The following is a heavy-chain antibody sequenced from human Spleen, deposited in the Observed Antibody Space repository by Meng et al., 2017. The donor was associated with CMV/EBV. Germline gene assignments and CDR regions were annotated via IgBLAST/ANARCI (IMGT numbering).Heavy chain of an antibody. CDR3: ARGEGPGGSYSNWFDP. J-gene: IGHJ5*02. Sequence: SETLSLTCTVSGGSISSYYWSWIRQPPGKGLEWIGYIYYSGSTNYNPSLKSRVTISVDTSKNQFSLSLTSVTAADTAVYYCARGEGPGGSYSNWFDPWGQGTLVTVSS. V-gene: IGHV4-59*12. CDR1: GGSISSYY. D-gene: IGHD1-26*01. CDR2: IYYSGST.